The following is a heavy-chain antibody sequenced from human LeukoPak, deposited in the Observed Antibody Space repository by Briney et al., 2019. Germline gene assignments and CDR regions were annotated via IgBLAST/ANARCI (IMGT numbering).Heavy chain of an antibody. J-gene: IGHJ6*04. V-gene: IGHV4-34*01. Sequence: SETLSLTCAVYGGSFSGYYWSWIRQPPGKGLEWIGEINHSGSTNYNPSLKSRVTISVDTSKNQFSLKLSSVTAADTAVYYCATGIAAAGTSGYYYYYYYGMDVWGKGTTVTVSS. CDR1: GGSFSGYY. CDR3: ATGIAAAGTSGYYYYYYYGMDV. D-gene: IGHD6-13*01. CDR2: INHSGST.